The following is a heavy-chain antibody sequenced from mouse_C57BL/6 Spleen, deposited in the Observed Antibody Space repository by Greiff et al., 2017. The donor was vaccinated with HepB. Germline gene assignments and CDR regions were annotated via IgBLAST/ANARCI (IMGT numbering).Heavy chain of an antibody. CDR2: ISSGSSTI. J-gene: IGHJ3*01. CDR1: GFTFSDYG. Sequence: EVKLVESGGGLVKPGGSLKLSCAASGFTFSDYGMHWVRQAPEKGLEWVAYISSGSSTIYYADTVKGRFTISRDKAKNTLFLQMTSLRSEDTAMYYCARPDYYGSSWFACWGQGTLVTVSA. V-gene: IGHV5-17*01. CDR3: ARPDYYGSSWFAC. D-gene: IGHD1-1*01.